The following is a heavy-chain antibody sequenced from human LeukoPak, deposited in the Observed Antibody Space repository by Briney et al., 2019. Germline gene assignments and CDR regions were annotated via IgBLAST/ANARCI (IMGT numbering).Heavy chain of an antibody. V-gene: IGHV3-15*01. CDR2: IKSNPDGGTV. D-gene: IGHD3-3*01. CDR3: TTLSYDVHY. CDR1: GFIFRNAY. J-gene: IGHJ4*02. Sequence: GGSLRLSCGASGFIFRNAYMTWVRQAPGKGLEWVGCIKSNPDGGTVDYGAAVKGRFTISRDDSRNVLYLQLSNVRAEDTAVYYCTTLSYDVHYWGQGTLVTVSS.